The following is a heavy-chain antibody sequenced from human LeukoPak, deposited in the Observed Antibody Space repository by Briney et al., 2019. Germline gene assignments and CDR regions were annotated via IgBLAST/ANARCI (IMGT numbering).Heavy chain of an antibody. CDR1: GFTFSRFW. CDR3: AKWGDYDVLTGYYDSDY. J-gene: IGHJ4*02. CDR2: VSGRDTST. D-gene: IGHD3-9*01. V-gene: IGHV3-23*01. Sequence: GGSLRLSCAASGFTFSRFWISWVRQAPGKGLEWVSAVSGRDTSTYYTDSVKGRFTISRDNSKNTLYLQMNSLSAEDTAIYYCAKWGDYDVLTGYYDSDYWGQGTLVTVSS.